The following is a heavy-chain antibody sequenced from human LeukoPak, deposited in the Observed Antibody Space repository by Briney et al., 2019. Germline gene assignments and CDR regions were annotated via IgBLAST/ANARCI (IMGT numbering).Heavy chain of an antibody. CDR2: INPSGST. Sequence: PSETLSLTCAVYGGSFSGYYWSWIRQPPGKGLEWIGEINPSGSTNYNPSLKSRVTISVDTSKNQFSLKLSSVTAADTAVYYCVRGPYSSVNTGFDYWGQGTLVTVSS. J-gene: IGHJ4*02. CDR3: VRGPYSSVNTGFDY. CDR1: GGSFSGYY. D-gene: IGHD3-22*01. V-gene: IGHV4-34*01.